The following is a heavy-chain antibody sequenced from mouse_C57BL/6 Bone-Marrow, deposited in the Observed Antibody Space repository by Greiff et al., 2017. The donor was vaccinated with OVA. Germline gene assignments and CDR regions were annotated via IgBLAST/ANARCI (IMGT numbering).Heavy chain of an antibody. CDR3: AIILSNSSFAY. CDR2: IHPSDSAN. J-gene: IGHJ3*01. D-gene: IGHD6-1*01. V-gene: IGHV1-74*01. Sequence: QVHVKQPGAELVKPGASVKVSCKASGYTFTSYWMHWVKQRPGQGLEWIGRIHPSDSANKYNQKFTGKATLTVAKSSSTAYMQLSSLTSVVSAVYFCAIILSNSSFAYWGQGTLVTVSA. CDR1: GYTFTSYW.